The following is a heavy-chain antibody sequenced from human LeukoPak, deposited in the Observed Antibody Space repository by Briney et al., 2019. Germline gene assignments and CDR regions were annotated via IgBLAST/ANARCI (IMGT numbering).Heavy chain of an antibody. CDR2: INAGNGNT. CDR3: ARGVVVAARYYYGMDV. Sequence: ASVKVSCKASGYTFTSYAMHWVRQAPGQRLEWMGWINAGNGNTKYSQKFQGRVTITRDTSASTAYMKLSSLRSEDTAVYYCARGVVVAARYYYGMDVWGQGTTVTVSS. V-gene: IGHV1-3*01. J-gene: IGHJ6*02. CDR1: GYTFTSYA. D-gene: IGHD2-15*01.